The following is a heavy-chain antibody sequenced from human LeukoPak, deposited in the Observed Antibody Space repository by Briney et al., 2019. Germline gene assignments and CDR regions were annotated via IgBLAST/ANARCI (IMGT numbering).Heavy chain of an antibody. J-gene: IGHJ4*02. Sequence: SDTLSLTCTVSGGSISSYYWSWIRQPPGKGLECIGYIYYSGSIKYNPSLKSRVTISVDTYKNQFSLRLNSVTTADTAVYYCARAVDGYNSDYWGQGTLVTVSS. CDR2: IYYSGSI. V-gene: IGHV4-59*07. CDR3: ARAVDGYNSDY. CDR1: GGSISSYY. D-gene: IGHD5-24*01.